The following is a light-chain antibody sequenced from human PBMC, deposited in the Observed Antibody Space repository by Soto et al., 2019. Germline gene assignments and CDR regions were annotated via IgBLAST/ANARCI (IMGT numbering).Light chain of an antibody. CDR3: TSYRSATTPPYV. CDR1: SSGIGAYNF. Sequence: QSVLTQPASVSGSPGQSITISCTGTSSGIGAYNFVSWYQHHPGKAPKLLIYEVAYRPSGISNRFSGSKSANTASLTISGLQAEDEADYFCTSYRSATTPPYVFGSGTKVTVL. CDR2: EVA. J-gene: IGLJ1*01. V-gene: IGLV2-14*01.